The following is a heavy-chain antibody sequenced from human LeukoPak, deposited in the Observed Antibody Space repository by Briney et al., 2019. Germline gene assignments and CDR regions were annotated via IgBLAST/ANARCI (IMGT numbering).Heavy chain of an antibody. V-gene: IGHV3-53*01. CDR3: AAGGVTAERHAFEI. CDR1: GFTVNSTY. D-gene: IGHD2-21*02. Sequence: TGGSLRLSCVASGFTVNSTYMTWVRQTPGKGLDWVSLIYRGGNIYYGDSVRGRFTMSRDISQNVVFLEINTLRAEDTAVYYCAAGGVTAERHAFEIWGHGTVVTVSS. J-gene: IGHJ3*02. CDR2: IYRGGNI.